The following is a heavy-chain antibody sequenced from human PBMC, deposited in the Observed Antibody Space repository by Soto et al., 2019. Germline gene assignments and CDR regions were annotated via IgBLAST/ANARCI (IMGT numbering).Heavy chain of an antibody. V-gene: IGHV4-34*01. CDR2: INHSGST. Sequence: SETLSLTCAVYGGSFSGYYWSWIRQPPGKGLEWIGEINHSGSTNYNPSLKSRVTISVDTSKNQFSLKLSSVTAADTAVYYCARGPKRFLEWLFPGPGSYYYYGMDVWGKGTTFTVSS. CDR1: GGSFSGYY. CDR3: ARGPKRFLEWLFPGPGSYYYYGMDV. D-gene: IGHD3-3*01. J-gene: IGHJ6*04.